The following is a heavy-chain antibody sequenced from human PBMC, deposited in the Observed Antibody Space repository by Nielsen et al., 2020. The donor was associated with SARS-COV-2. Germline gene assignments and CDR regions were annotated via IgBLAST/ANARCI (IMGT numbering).Heavy chain of an antibody. V-gene: IGHV5-10-1*01. Sequence: KVSCKGSGYSFTSYWIGWVRQMPGKGLEWMGRIDPSDSYTNYSPSFQGHVTISADKSISTAYLQWSSLKASDTAMYYCARRGYYDFWRMIWGQGTMVTVSS. CDR3: ARRGYYDFWRMI. CDR2: IDPSDSYT. CDR1: GYSFTSYW. D-gene: IGHD3-3*01. J-gene: IGHJ3*02.